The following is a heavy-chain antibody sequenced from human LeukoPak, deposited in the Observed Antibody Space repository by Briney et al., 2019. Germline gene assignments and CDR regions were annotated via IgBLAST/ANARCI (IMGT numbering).Heavy chain of an antibody. J-gene: IGHJ4*02. CDR2: IYYSGST. D-gene: IGHD1-26*01. Sequence: PSETLSLTCTVSGGSISSSSYYWGWIRQPPGKGLEWIGSIYYSGSTYYNPSLKSRVTMSVDTSKNQFSLKLNSVTAADTAVYYCARDSGSYFDYWGQGTLVTVSS. V-gene: IGHV4-39*07. CDR3: ARDSGSYFDY. CDR1: GGSISSSSYY.